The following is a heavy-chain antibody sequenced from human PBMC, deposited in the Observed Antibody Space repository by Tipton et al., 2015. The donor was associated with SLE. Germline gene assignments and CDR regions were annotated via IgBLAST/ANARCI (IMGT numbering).Heavy chain of an antibody. D-gene: IGHD1-14*01. V-gene: IGHV4-59*11. CDR3: ARDSDGRRAFEL. J-gene: IGHJ3*01. CDR2: IYSGGST. Sequence: TLSLTCTVSGGSISSHYWSWIRQPPGKTLEWIGYIYSGGSTNYNPSLKSRVSISVDTSKNQISLKLSSVTAADTAVYYCARDSDGRRAFELWGQGKMVTVSS. CDR1: GGSISSHY.